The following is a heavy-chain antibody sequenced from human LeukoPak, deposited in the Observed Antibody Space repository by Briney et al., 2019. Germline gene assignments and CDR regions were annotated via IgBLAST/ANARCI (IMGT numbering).Heavy chain of an antibody. CDR3: AREGIRSGGSWTFDY. CDR2: FSESGGNT. V-gene: IGHV3-23*01. J-gene: IGHJ4*02. D-gene: IGHD2-15*01. CDR1: GFTFSNYA. Sequence: GGSLRLSCAASGFTFSNYALSWVRQAPGKGLEWVSTFSESGGNTYYADSVKGRLTISRDNSKNTLYLQMNSLRAEDTAVYYCAREGIRSGGSWTFDYWGQGTLVTVSS.